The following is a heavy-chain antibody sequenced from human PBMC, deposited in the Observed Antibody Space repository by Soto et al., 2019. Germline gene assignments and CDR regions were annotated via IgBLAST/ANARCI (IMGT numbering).Heavy chain of an antibody. Sequence: QVQLVQSGAEVKKPGASVKVSCKASGYTFTSYYMHWVRQAPGQGLEGMGIINPSGGSTSYAQKFKGRVTITRDTSTSTVYMELSSLRSEDTAVYYCARDYYDSSGYYRGLNWFDPWGQGTLVTVSS. D-gene: IGHD3-22*01. J-gene: IGHJ5*02. V-gene: IGHV1-46*01. CDR2: INPSGGST. CDR1: GYTFTSYY. CDR3: ARDYYDSSGYYRGLNWFDP.